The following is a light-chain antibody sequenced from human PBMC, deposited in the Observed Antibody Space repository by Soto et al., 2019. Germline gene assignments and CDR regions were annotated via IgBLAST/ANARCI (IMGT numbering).Light chain of an antibody. J-gene: IGKJ4*01. CDR3: QQRSNWPLT. CDR1: QIVGSY. CDR2: DAF. Sequence: EIVLTQSPATLSLSPGERATLSCRASQIVGSYLAWYQQKPGQAPRLLIYDAFNRATGIPARFSGSGSGTDFTLTISSLEPEDFAVYYCQQRSNWPLTFGGGTKVEIK. V-gene: IGKV3-11*01.